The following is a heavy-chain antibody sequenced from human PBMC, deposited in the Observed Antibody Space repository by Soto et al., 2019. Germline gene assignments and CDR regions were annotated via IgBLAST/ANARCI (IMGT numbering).Heavy chain of an antibody. J-gene: IGHJ6*02. CDR1: GFTFSSYA. V-gene: IGHV3-23*01. D-gene: IGHD5-12*01. CDR2: ISGSGGST. CDR3: AKILSGYEDYYYYYGMDV. Sequence: GGSLRLSCVASGFTFSSYAMSWVRQAPGKGLEWVSAISGSGGSTYYADSVKGRFTISRDNSKNTLYLQMNSLRAEDTAVYYCAKILSGYEDYYYYYGMDVWGQGTTVTVSS.